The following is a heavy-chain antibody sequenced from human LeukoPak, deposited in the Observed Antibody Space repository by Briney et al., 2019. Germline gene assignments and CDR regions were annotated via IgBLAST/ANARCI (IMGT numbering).Heavy chain of an antibody. V-gene: IGHV4-39*01. CDR3: ARPHRAGWFDP. J-gene: IGHJ5*02. CDR1: GVSISSSNSY. D-gene: IGHD6-13*01. CDR2: IYYTGNT. Sequence: SETLSLTCTVSGVSISSSNSYWGWIRQPPGKGLEWIASIYYTGNTYYNPSLKSRVTISVDTSKNQFSLKLGSVTAADTAVYYCARPHRAGWFDPWGQGTLVTVSS.